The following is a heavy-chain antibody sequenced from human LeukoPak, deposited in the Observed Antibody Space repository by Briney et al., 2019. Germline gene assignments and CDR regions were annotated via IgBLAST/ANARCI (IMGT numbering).Heavy chain of an antibody. CDR2: INSTGSDI. J-gene: IGHJ4*02. V-gene: IGHV3-48*03. CDR1: GFIFSNYE. Sequence: GGSLRLSCAGSGFIFSNYEMNWVRQAPGKGLEWVSYINSTGSDIYYADSVKGRFTISRDNAENSLYLQMNSLRAEDTAVYYCARDLPTGTYRAYFDNWGQGTLVTVSS. CDR3: ARDLPTGTYRAYFDN. D-gene: IGHD1-26*01.